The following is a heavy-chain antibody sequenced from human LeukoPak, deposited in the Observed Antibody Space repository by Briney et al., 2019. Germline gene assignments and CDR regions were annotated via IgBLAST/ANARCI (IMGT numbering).Heavy chain of an antibody. J-gene: IGHJ4*02. V-gene: IGHV4-34*01. CDR2: INHSGST. D-gene: IGHD6-13*01. Sequence: SETLSLTCAVYGGSFSGYYWSWIRQPPGKGLEWIGEINHSGSTNYNPSLKSRVTISVDTSKNQFSLKLSSVTAADTAVYYCARSPYVIAAAGFFDYWGQGTLVTVSS. CDR1: GGSFSGYY. CDR3: ARSPYVIAAAGFFDY.